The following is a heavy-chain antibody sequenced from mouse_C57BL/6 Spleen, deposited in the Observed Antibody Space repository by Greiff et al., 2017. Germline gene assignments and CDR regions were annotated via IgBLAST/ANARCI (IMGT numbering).Heavy chain of an antibody. CDR1: GYTFTDYY. V-gene: IGHV1-26*01. D-gene: IGHD3-1*01. Sequence: EVQLQQSGPELVKPGASVKISCKASGYTFTDYYMTWVKQSHGKSLEWIGDINPNNGGTSYNQKFKGKATLTVDKSSSTAYMELRSLTSEDSAVYYCARSGYYDYWGQGTTLTVSS. CDR3: ARSGYYDY. J-gene: IGHJ2*01. CDR2: INPNNGGT.